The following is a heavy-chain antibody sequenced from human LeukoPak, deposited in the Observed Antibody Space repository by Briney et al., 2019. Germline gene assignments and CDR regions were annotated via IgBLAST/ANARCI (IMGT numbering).Heavy chain of an antibody. V-gene: IGHV4-4*07. Sequence: SETLSLTCTVSGGSISSYYWSWIRQPAGKGLEWIGRIYSGGSTNYNPSLKSRVTMSVDSSNNQFSLRLSSVTAADTAVFYCARENTGSYREFDYWGQGTLVTVSS. J-gene: IGHJ4*02. D-gene: IGHD1-26*01. CDR3: ARENTGSYREFDY. CDR1: GGSISSYY. CDR2: IYSGGST.